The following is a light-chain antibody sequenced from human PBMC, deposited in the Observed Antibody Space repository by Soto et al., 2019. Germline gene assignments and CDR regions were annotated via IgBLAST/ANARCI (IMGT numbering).Light chain of an antibody. J-gene: IGKJ2*01. CDR3: IQGTHWPYT. CDR1: QSLVKSDGNTY. V-gene: IGKV2-30*01. CDR2: KVS. Sequence: DVVMTQSPLSLPVTLGQPASISCRSSQSLVKSDGNTYLNWYQQRPGQSPRRLIHKVSNRDSGDQERFRGSGAGTDFQLKTSRVEAKDVGVYYCIQGTHWPYTFGRGTNMEIK.